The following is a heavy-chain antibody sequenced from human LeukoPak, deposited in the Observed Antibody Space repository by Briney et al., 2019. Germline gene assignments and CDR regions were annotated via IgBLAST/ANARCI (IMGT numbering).Heavy chain of an antibody. Sequence: PSETLSLTCTVSGGSISSGDYYWSWIRQPPGTGLEWIGYIYYSGSTYYNPSLKSRVTISVDTSKNQFSLKLSSVTAADTAVYYCARGQTTPLYSLDYWGQGTLVTVSS. CDR2: IYYSGST. CDR3: ARGQTTPLYSLDY. D-gene: IGHD1-14*01. CDR1: GGSISSGDYY. J-gene: IGHJ4*02. V-gene: IGHV4-30-4*01.